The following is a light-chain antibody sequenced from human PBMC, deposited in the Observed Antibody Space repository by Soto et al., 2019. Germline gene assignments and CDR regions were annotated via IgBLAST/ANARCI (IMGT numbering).Light chain of an antibody. Sequence: DIQMTQSPSTLSASVGDRVTITCRASQSISSWLAWYQQKPGKAPKLLIYDASSLESGVPSRFSGSGSGTEFTLTISSLQPDDFATYYCQQYNSYWTFGQGTKVHI. V-gene: IGKV1-5*01. CDR2: DAS. J-gene: IGKJ1*01. CDR3: QQYNSYWT. CDR1: QSISSW.